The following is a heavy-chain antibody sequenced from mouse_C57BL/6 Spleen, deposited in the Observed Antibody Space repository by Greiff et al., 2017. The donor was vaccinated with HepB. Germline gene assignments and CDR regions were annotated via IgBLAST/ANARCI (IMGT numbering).Heavy chain of an antibody. J-gene: IGHJ4*01. D-gene: IGHD2-4*01. CDR2: ISYDGSN. V-gene: IGHV3-6*01. CDR1: GYSITSGYY. Sequence: ESGPGLVKPSQSLSLTCSVTGYSITSGYYWNWIRQFPGNKLEWMGYISYDGSNNYNPSLKNRISITRDTSKNQFFLKLNSVTTEDTATYYCARDSLYDYDPYYYAMDYWGQGTSVTVSS. CDR3: ARDSLYDYDPYYYAMDY.